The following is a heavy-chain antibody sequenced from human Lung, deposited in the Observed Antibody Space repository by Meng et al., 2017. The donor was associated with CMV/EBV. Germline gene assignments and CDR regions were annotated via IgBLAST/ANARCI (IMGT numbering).Heavy chain of an antibody. CDR2: IKQDGSEK. CDR1: GFTFNNYW. Sequence: GGSLRPXXAASGFTFNNYWMTWVRQAPGKGLEWVANIKQDGSEKYYVDSVKGRSTVSRDNAKNSLYLQMNSLRAEDTAVYYCARDAPYCSSTSCYYSYVLDFWGRGXTVTVSS. V-gene: IGHV3-7*01. D-gene: IGHD2-2*01. J-gene: IGHJ6*02. CDR3: ARDAPYCSSTSCYYSYVLDF.